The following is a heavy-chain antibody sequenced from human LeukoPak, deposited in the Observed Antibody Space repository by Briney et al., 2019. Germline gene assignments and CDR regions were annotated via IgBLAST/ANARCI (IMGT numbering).Heavy chain of an antibody. V-gene: IGHV4-34*01. CDR2: INHSGST. CDR1: GGSFSGYY. CDR3: ARRYSSSWYLNWYFDL. Sequence: SETLSLTCAVYGGSFSGYYWSWIRQPPGKGLEWIGEINHSGSTNYNPSLKSRVTISVDTSKNQFSLKLSSVTAADTAVYYCARRYSSSWYLNWYFDLWGRGTLVTVSS. D-gene: IGHD6-13*01. J-gene: IGHJ2*01.